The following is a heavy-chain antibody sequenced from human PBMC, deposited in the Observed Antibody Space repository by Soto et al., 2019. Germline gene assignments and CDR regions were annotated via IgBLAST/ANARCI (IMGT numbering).Heavy chain of an antibody. CDR3: AREGYYYDSSGYSGGFDY. V-gene: IGHV4-61*01. J-gene: IGHJ4*02. CDR1: GGSVSSGSYY. D-gene: IGHD3-22*01. Sequence: TSETLSLTCTVSGGSVSSGSYYWSWIRQPPGKGLEWIGYIYYSGSTNYNPSLKSRVTISVDTSKNQFSLKLSSVTAADTAVYYCAREGYYYDSSGYSGGFDYWGQGTLVTVSS. CDR2: IYYSGST.